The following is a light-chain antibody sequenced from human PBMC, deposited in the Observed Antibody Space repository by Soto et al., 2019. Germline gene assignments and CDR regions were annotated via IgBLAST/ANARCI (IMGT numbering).Light chain of an antibody. CDR2: VNN. CDR1: SSNIGSNY. J-gene: IGLJ3*02. CDR3: ATWDDSLRGRV. V-gene: IGLV1-47*01. Sequence: QSVLTQPPSASGTPGQRVTISCSGSSSNIGSNYVYWYQQLPGTAPKLLISVNNQRPSGVPDRFSGSKSGTSASLAISGLRSEDEADYYCATWDDSLRGRVFGGGTKLTVL.